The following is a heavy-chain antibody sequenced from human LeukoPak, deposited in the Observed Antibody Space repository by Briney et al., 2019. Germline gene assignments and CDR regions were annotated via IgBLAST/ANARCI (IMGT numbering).Heavy chain of an antibody. D-gene: IGHD3-10*01. V-gene: IGHV3-48*04. CDR2: ISSSGSTI. Sequence: PGGSLRLSCAASGFTFSSYSLNWVRQAPGKGLEWVSYISSSGSTIYYADSVKGRFTISRDNAKSSLYLQMNSLRAEDTAVYYCAGPSGSYDYWGQGTLVTVSS. J-gene: IGHJ4*02. CDR3: AGPSGSYDY. CDR1: GFTFSSYS.